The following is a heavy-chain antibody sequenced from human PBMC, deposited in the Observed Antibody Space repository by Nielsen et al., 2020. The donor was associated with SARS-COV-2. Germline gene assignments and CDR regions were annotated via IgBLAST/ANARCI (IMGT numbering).Heavy chain of an antibody. CDR3: ARDRWNDVPGPPIGSGEDDAFDI. Sequence: RQAPGKGLEWIGYIYYSGSTYYNPSLKSRVTISVDTSKNQFSLKLSSVTAADTAVYYCARDRWNDVPGPPIGSGEDDAFDIWGQGTMVT. D-gene: IGHD1-1*01. V-gene: IGHV4-31*02. J-gene: IGHJ3*02. CDR2: IYYSGST.